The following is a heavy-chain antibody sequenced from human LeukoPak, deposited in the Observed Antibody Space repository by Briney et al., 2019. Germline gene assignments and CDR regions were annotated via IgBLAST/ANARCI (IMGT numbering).Heavy chain of an antibody. CDR2: INHSGST. CDR1: GGSFSGYY. V-gene: IGHV4-34*01. J-gene: IGHJ4*02. Sequence: PSETLSLTCAVYGGSFSGYYWSWIRQPPGKGLEWIGEINHSGSTNYNPSLKSRVTLSVDTSKNQFSLKLSSVTAADTAVYYCARTPLSRSEFPPDDYWGQGTLVTVSS. CDR3: ARTPLSRSEFPPDDY. D-gene: IGHD3-10*01.